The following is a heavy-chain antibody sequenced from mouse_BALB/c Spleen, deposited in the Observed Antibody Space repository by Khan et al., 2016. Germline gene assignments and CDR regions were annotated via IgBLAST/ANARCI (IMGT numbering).Heavy chain of an antibody. CDR3: ARPAY. CDR2: IDPSDSET. V-gene: IGHV1S126*01. J-gene: IGHJ3*01. Sequence: QVQLQQSGPHLVRPGASVKISCKASGYSFTNYWMHWVKQRPGQGLEWIGMIDPSDSETRLNQKFKDKATLTVDKSSSTAYMQLSSPTSEDSAVYYGARPAYWGQGTLVTVSA. CDR1: GYSFTNYW.